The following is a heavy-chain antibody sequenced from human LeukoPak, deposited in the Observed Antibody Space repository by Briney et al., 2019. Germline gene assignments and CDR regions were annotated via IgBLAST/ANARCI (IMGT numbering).Heavy chain of an antibody. V-gene: IGHV1-18*01. J-gene: IGHJ2*01. CDR2: ISAYNGNT. D-gene: IGHD5-24*01. CDR1: GYTFTSYG. CDR3: ARLSRDGYNKRDFDL. Sequence: ASVKVSCKASGYTFTSYGISWVRQAPGQGLEWMGWISAYNGNTNYAQKLQGRVTMTTDTSTSTAYMELRSLRSDDTAVYYCARLSRDGYNKRDFDLWGRGTLVTVSS.